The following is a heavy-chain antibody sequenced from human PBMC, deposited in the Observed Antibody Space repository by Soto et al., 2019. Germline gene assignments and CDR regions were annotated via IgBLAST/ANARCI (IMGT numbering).Heavy chain of an antibody. CDR3: FSCNSDVRVSFPH. CDR1: GFTFSTYA. Sequence: EVQLLESGGGLVQPGGSLRLSCADSGFTFSTYAMSWVRQAPGKGLEWVSTIGESGTNTYYADSVKGRFTISRDNSNIFYLQTLIRPSSKDTSSYVFFSCNSDVRVSFPHWGQGPLVTVSS. CDR2: IGESGTNT. J-gene: IGHJ1*01. V-gene: IGHV3-23*01. D-gene: IGHD2-2*02.